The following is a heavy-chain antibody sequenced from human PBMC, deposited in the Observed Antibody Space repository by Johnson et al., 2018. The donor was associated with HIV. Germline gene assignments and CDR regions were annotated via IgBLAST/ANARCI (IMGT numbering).Heavy chain of an antibody. CDR1: GFTVSSNY. V-gene: IGHV3-66*01. CDR2: IYSGGST. D-gene: IGHD1-26*01. CDR3: ARDRTGGSYPRAFDI. Sequence: VQLVESGGGLVQPGGSLRLSCAASGFTVSSNYMSWVRQAPGKGLEWVSVIYSGGSTYDADSVKGRFTISRDNAKNSLYLQMNSLRAEDPALYYCARDRTGGSYPRAFDIWGQGTMVTVSS. J-gene: IGHJ3*02.